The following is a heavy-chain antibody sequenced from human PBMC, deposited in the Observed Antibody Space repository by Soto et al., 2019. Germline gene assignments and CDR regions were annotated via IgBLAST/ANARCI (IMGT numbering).Heavy chain of an antibody. CDR1: NGSISSAIYY. D-gene: IGHD5-12*01. J-gene: IGHJ4*02. CDR3: ARQVTTIYYYFDY. CDR2: IYHSGST. V-gene: IGHV4-39*01. Sequence: PSETLSLTCTVSNGSISSAIYYWGWIRQPPGKGLEWIGSIYHSGSTNYNPSLKSRVTISVDTSKNQFSLKLSSVTAADTAVYYCARQVTTIYYYFDYWGQGALVTVSS.